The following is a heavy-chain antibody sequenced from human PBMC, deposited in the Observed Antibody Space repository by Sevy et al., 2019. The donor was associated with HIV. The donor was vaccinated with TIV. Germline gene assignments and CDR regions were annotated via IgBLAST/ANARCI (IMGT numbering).Heavy chain of an antibody. D-gene: IGHD2-2*01. Sequence: GGSLRLSCAASGFTFSNYAMSWVRQAPGKGLEWVSTFSFGCGKINYADSVKGRFTISRDNSKNTLYLQINSLRAEDTALYYCAREGCSKHHDYWGQGTLVTVSS. V-gene: IGHV3-23*01. J-gene: IGHJ4*02. CDR3: AREGCSKHHDY. CDR2: FSFGCGKI. CDR1: GFTFSNYA.